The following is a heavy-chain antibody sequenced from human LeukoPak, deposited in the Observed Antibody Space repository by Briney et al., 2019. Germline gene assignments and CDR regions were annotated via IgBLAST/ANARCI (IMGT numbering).Heavy chain of an antibody. J-gene: IGHJ4*02. D-gene: IGHD3-22*01. V-gene: IGHV3-9*01. CDR3: AKARYYYDSSGYYRSYYFDY. Sequence: GRSLRLSCAASGFTFDDYAMHWVRHAPGKGLEWVSGISWNSGSIGYADSVKGRFTISRDNAKNSLYLQMNSLRAEDTALYYCAKARYYYDSSGYYRSYYFDYWGQGTLVTVSS. CDR1: GFTFDDYA. CDR2: ISWNSGSI.